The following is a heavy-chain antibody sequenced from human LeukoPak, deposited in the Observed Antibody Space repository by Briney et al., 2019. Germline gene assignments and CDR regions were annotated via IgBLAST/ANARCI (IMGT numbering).Heavy chain of an antibody. CDR1: GYTFTGYY. D-gene: IGHD6-13*01. CDR3: ARDGYSSSWSLNFYYYYYMDV. V-gene: IGHV1-2*02. J-gene: IGHJ6*03. Sequence: ALVKVSCKASGYTFTGYYMHWVRQAPGQGLEWMGWINPNSGGTNYAQKFQGRVTMTRDTSISTAYMDLSRLRADDTAVYYCARDGYSSSWSLNFYYYYYMDVWGKGTTVTVSS. CDR2: INPNSGGT.